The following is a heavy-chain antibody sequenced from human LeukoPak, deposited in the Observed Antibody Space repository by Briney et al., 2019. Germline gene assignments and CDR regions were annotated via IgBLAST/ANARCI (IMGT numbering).Heavy chain of an antibody. CDR1: GFTFSSYW. V-gene: IGHV3-7*01. CDR2: IKQDGSEK. D-gene: IGHD3-22*01. CDR3: ARARGYYDSSGYYYSYFDY. Sequence: PGGSLRLSCAAFGFTFSSYWMSWVRQAPGKGLEWVANIKQDGSEKYYVDSVKGRFTISRDNAKNSLYLQMNSLRAEDTAVYYCARARGYYDSSGYYYSYFDYWGQGTLVTVSS. J-gene: IGHJ4*02.